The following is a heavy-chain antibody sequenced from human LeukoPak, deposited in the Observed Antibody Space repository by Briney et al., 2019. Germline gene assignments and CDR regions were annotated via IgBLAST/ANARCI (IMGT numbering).Heavy chain of an antibody. CDR2: IYYNGNT. CDR3: VREAATDYYDSSGYYRQTEVFDA. Sequence: SETLSLTCSVSDGSINSYYWNWIRRPPGKGLEWIGYIYYNGNTNYSPSLKSRVTMSVDTSKNLFSLKLRSVTAADTAVYYCVREAATDYYDSSGYYRQTEVFDAWGQGTMVTVSS. CDR1: DGSINSYY. V-gene: IGHV4-59*01. D-gene: IGHD3-22*01. J-gene: IGHJ3*01.